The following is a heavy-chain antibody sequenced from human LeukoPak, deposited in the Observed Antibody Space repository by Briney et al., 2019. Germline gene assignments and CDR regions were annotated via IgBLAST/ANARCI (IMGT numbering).Heavy chain of an antibody. V-gene: IGHV3-30*02. Sequence: GGSLRLSCAASGFTFSSYGMHWVRQAPGKGLEWVAFIRYDGSNKYYADSVKGRFTISRDNSKNTLYLQMNSLRAEDTAVYYCAKGSSPNHESDAFDIWGQGTMVTVSS. CDR1: GFTFSSYG. J-gene: IGHJ3*02. CDR3: AKGSSPNHESDAFDI. D-gene: IGHD1-14*01. CDR2: IRYDGSNK.